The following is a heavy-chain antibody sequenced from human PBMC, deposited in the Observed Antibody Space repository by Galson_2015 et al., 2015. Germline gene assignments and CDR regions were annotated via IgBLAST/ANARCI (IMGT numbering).Heavy chain of an antibody. V-gene: IGHV1-2*06. Sequence: SVKVSCKASGYSLTGYYIHWVRQAPGHGLEWMGRIDPKSGGTSYAREFQGRVTLTTDTSISTAYMDLSSLKSDDTAVYYCARDAAVAADYWGQGTLVTVSS. CDR3: ARDAAVAADY. CDR1: GYSLTGYY. D-gene: IGHD6-19*01. CDR2: IDPKSGGT. J-gene: IGHJ4*02.